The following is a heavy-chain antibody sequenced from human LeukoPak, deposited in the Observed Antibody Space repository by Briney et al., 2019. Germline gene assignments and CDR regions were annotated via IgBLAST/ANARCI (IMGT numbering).Heavy chain of an antibody. CDR1: GFTFSSYH. J-gene: IGHJ3*01. CDR3: ARDIGSYGAVDL. Sequence: PGGSLRLSCAASGFTFSSYHMHWVRQAPGKGLEWVSYISSSSSTIYYADSVKGQFTISRDNAKNSLYLQMNSLRAEDTAVYYCARDIGSYGAVDLWGQGAMVTVSS. V-gene: IGHV3-48*01. D-gene: IGHD1-26*01. CDR2: ISSSSSTI.